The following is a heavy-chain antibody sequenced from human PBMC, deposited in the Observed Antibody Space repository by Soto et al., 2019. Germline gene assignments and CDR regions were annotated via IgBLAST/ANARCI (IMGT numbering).Heavy chain of an antibody. CDR1: GGSFSGYY. V-gene: IGHV4-34*10. D-gene: IGHD3-10*01. J-gene: IGHJ4*02. CDR3: AREYYYGSGPWY. CDR2: INHSGST. Sequence: SETLSLTCAVYGGSFSGYYWSWIRQPPGKGLEWIGEINHSGSTNYAQKFQGRVTMTTDTSTSTAYMELRSLRSDDTAVYYCAREYYYGSGPWYWGQGTLVTVSS.